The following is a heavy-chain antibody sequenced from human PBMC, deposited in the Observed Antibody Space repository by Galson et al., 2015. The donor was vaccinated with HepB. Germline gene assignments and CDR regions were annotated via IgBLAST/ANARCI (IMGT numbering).Heavy chain of an antibody. Sequence: SLRLSCAASGFTFSSYSMNWVRQAPGKGLEWVSSISSSSSYIYYADSVKGRFTISRDNAKNSLYLQMNSLRAEDTAVYYCARVPRGTTGTGDRDYWGQGTLVTVSS. D-gene: IGHD1-1*01. V-gene: IGHV3-21*01. CDR2: ISSSSSYI. J-gene: IGHJ4*02. CDR3: ARVPRGTTGTGDRDY. CDR1: GFTFSSYS.